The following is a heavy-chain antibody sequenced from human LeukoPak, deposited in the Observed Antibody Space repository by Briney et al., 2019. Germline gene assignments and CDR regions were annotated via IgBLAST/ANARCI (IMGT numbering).Heavy chain of an antibody. CDR1: GGSFSSYY. Sequence: PSETLSLTCAVYGGSFSSYYWSWIRQPPGKGLEWIGYIYHSGSTYYNPSLKSRVTISVDRSKNQFSLKLSSVTAADTAVYYCATPYSSSKGYAFDIWGQGTMVTVSS. CDR2: IYHSGST. J-gene: IGHJ3*02. V-gene: IGHV4-34*01. D-gene: IGHD6-6*01. CDR3: ATPYSSSKGYAFDI.